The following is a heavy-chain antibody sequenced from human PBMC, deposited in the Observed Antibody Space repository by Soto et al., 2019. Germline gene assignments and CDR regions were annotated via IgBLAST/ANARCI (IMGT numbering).Heavy chain of an antibody. D-gene: IGHD1-1*01. V-gene: IGHV1-18*01. Sequence: QVHLVQSGAEVKKPGASVNVSCKTSGYTFTRNGISWVRQAPGQGLEWMGWISPNSGTIKYAQKLQGRVIMTTDTPTSTAYMELRSLRFDDTAVYDCVKVRNRNSWTARDVWGPGTTGNVA. J-gene: IGHJ6*02. CDR1: GYTFTRNG. CDR3: VKVRNRNSWTARDV. CDR2: ISPNSGTI.